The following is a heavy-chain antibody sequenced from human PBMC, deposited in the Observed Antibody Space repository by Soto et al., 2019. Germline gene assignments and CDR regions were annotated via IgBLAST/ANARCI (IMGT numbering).Heavy chain of an antibody. J-gene: IGHJ4*02. V-gene: IGHV1-69*13. CDR3: ARPVEMATISRSYLFY. CDR2: IIPIFGTA. Sequence: GASVKVSCKASGGTFSSYAINCVRQAPGQGLEWMGGIIPIFGTANYAQKLQGRVTITADESTSTAYMELSSLRSEDTAVYYCARPVEMATISRSYLFYWGQGTLVTVSS. CDR1: GGTFSSYA. D-gene: IGHD5-12*01.